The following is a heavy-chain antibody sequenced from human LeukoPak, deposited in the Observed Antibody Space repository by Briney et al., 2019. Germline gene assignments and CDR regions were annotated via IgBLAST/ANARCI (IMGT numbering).Heavy chain of an antibody. Sequence: GGSLRLSCAASGFTFSRYGMHWVRQAPGKGLEWVSVIYTGGSTSHADSVKGRFTISRDSSTNTLFLQMNSLRAEDTAVYYCARASTLRTGDAHWGQGTLVTVSS. CDR1: GFTFSRYG. CDR2: IYTGGST. D-gene: IGHD7-27*01. J-gene: IGHJ4*02. V-gene: IGHV3-66*01. CDR3: ARASTLRTGDAH.